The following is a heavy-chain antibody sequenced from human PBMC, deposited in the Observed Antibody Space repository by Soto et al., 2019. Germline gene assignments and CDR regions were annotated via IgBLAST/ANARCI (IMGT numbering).Heavy chain of an antibody. Sequence: SSETLSLTGTVSGGSISSSNYYWGWIRQPPGKGLDWIGSISYSGTTYYNPSLKRRVTISVDTSKNQFSLKLSSVTAADSAVYYCARPTEGPLCFHYWGQGTLVT. V-gene: IGHV4-39*01. CDR3: ARPTEGPLCFHY. J-gene: IGHJ4*02. CDR1: GGSISSSNYY. CDR2: ISYSGTT.